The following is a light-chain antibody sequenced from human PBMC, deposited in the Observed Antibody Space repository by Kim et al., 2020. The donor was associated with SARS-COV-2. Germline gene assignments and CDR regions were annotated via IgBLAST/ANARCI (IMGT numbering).Light chain of an antibody. CDR1: QTISTY. CDR2: AAS. CDR3: QQSHTAPLLT. V-gene: IGKV1-39*01. J-gene: IGKJ4*01. Sequence: DIQMTQSPSSLAASVGDRVTIACRASQTISTYLYWYQQKPGKAPKHLIYAASSLQSGVPPRFSGSGSGTDFTLTISSLQPEDFGTYYFQQSHTAPLLTFGEGTKVDIK.